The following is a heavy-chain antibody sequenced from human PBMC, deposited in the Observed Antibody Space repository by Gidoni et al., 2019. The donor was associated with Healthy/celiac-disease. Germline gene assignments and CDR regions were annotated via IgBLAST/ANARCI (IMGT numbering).Heavy chain of an antibody. D-gene: IGHD3-10*01. V-gene: IGHV3-74*01. CDR1: GFTFSRYW. Sequence: EVHLVESGGGLVQPGGSLRLSCAASGFTFSRYWMHWVRQAPGKGLVWVSRINSDGSSTSYADSVKGRFTISRDNAKNTLYLQMNSRRAEDTAVYYCARGPGGSHFDYWGQGTLVTVSS. J-gene: IGHJ4*02. CDR3: ARGPGGSHFDY. CDR2: INSDGSST.